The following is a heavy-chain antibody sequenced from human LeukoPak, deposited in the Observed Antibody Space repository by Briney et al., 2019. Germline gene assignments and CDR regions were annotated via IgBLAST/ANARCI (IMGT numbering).Heavy chain of an antibody. J-gene: IGHJ3*02. D-gene: IGHD4-17*01. CDR2: IYYSGST. Sequence: SETLSLTCTVSGGSISSGDYYWSSIRQPPGKGLEWIGYIYYSGSTYYNPPLKSRVTISVDTSKNQFSLKPSSVTAADTAVYYCARDPPTTENSDAFDIWGQGTMVTVSS. CDR3: ARDPPTTENSDAFDI. V-gene: IGHV4-30-4*01. CDR1: GGSISSGDYY.